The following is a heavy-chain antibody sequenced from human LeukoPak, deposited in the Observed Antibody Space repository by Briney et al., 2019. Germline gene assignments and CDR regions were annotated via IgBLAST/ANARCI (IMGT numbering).Heavy chain of an antibody. J-gene: IGHJ4*02. CDR3: VSSVRWLQFDY. Sequence: GESLQISCKGSGYSFTTYWIGWVRQMPGKDLEWMGFIYPSDSDTRYSPSFRGQVTISADKSISTAFVEWSSLKASDTAIYYCVSSVRWLQFDYWGQGTLVTVSS. D-gene: IGHD5-24*01. V-gene: IGHV5-51*01. CDR2: IYPSDSDT. CDR1: GYSFTTYW.